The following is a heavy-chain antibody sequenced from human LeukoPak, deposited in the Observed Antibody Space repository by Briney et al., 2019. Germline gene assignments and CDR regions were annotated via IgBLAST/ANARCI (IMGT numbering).Heavy chain of an antibody. CDR3: VASTGYSSSWFYFDY. CDR2: ISSSSSTI. Sequence: PGGSLRLSCAASGFTFSSYSMNWVRQAPGKGLEWVSYISSSSSTIYYADSVKGRFTIPRDNAKNSLYLQMNSLRAEDTAVYYCVASTGYSSSWFYFDYWGQGTLVTVSS. J-gene: IGHJ4*02. CDR1: GFTFSSYS. V-gene: IGHV3-48*01. D-gene: IGHD6-13*01.